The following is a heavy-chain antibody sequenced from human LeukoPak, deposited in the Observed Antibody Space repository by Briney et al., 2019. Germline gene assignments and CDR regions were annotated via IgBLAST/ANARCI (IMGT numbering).Heavy chain of an antibody. CDR1: GFTFSNAL. V-gene: IGHV3-15*01. CDR2: IKSKTDGGTT. CDR3: TTWDGVA. Sequence: PGGSLRLSCAASGFTFSNALMNWVRQAPGKGLEWVGHIKSKTDGGTTDCAAAVKGRFSISRDDSKNALYMQMNSLKTEDTALYYCTTWDGVAWGQGTMVTVSS. D-gene: IGHD1-26*01. J-gene: IGHJ3*01.